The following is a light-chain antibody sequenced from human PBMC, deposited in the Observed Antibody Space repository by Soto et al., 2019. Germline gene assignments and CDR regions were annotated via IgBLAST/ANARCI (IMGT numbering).Light chain of an antibody. CDR2: EVT. CDR3: SSYRSTSYV. V-gene: IGLV2-14*01. CDR1: SSDVGGHNY. Sequence: QFALAQPASVSGSPGQSITISCAGSSSDVGGHNYVSWYQQHPGKAPKLLIYEVTNRPSGVSNRFSGSKSGNTASLTISGLQAEDEADYYCSSYRSTSYVFGTGTKVTVL. J-gene: IGLJ1*01.